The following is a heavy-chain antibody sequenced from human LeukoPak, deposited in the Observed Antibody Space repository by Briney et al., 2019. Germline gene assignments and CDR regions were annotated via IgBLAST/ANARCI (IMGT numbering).Heavy chain of an antibody. CDR3: ARSLAVAGPTVH. Sequence: GGSLRLSCAASGFTVSQNYMTWVRQAPGRGLEWVSVIYSGGGTYYADSVKGRFTISRDNSKNTVYLQMNSLRAEDTAMYYCARSLAVAGPTVHWGQGTLVTVSS. V-gene: IGHV3-53*01. D-gene: IGHD6-19*01. CDR2: IYSGGGT. J-gene: IGHJ1*01. CDR1: GFTVSQNY.